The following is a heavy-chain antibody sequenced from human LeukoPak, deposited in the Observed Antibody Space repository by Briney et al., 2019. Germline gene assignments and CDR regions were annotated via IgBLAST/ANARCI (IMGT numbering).Heavy chain of an antibody. Sequence: PSETLSLTRTVSGDSLSRYYWSWIRQPPGKGLEGIGYISDSGSTNYNPSLKSRGTISVDTSKNQLPLQLGSVTPADPADCYCARGGASRKWFDPWGQGTLVTVSS. CDR3: ARGGASRKWFDP. CDR2: ISDSGST. CDR1: GDSLSRYY. V-gene: IGHV4-59*01. J-gene: IGHJ5*02. D-gene: IGHD4/OR15-4a*01.